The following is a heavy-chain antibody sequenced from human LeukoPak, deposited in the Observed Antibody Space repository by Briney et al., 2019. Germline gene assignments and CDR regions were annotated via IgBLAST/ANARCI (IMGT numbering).Heavy chain of an antibody. V-gene: IGHV3-74*01. D-gene: IGHD6-13*01. CDR3: ARVGYSSSWYVLGYMDV. CDR1: GFTFSSYW. J-gene: IGHJ6*03. CDR2: INTDGSST. Sequence: SGGSLRLSCAASGFTFSSYWMHWVRQAPGKGLVWVSRINTDGSSTSYADSVKGRFTISRDNAKNTLYLQMNSLRAEDTAVYYCARVGYSSSWYVLGYMDVWGKGTTVTVSS.